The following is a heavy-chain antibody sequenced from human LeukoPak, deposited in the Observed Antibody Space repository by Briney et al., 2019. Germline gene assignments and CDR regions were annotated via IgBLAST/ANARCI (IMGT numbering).Heavy chain of an antibody. CDR1: GGTFSSYA. Sequence: SVKVSCKAAGGTFSSYAISWVRQAPGQGLEWMGGIIPILGTANYAQKFQGRVTITADEFTSTAYMEMSSLRSEDTAVYYCARWGGYCSGANCHGYWPFDFWGQGTLVTVSS. CDR3: ARWGGYCSGANCHGYWPFDF. J-gene: IGHJ4*02. D-gene: IGHD2-2*01. CDR2: IIPILGTA. V-gene: IGHV1-69*13.